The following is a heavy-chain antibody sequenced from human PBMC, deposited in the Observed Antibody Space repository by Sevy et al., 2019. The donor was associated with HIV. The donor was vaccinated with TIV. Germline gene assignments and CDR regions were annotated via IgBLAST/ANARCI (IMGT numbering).Heavy chain of an antibody. V-gene: IGHV3-74*01. CDR1: GFTFSSYW. J-gene: IGHJ3*02. CDR3: ARELFLGGRRYNWNDRPKGAFDI. D-gene: IGHD1-1*01. Sequence: GGSLRLSCAASGFTFSSYWMHWVRQAPGKGLVWVSRINSDGSSTSYADSVKGRFTISRDNAKKTLYLQMNSLRAEDTAVYYCARELFLGGRRYNWNDRPKGAFDIWGQGTMVTVSS. CDR2: INSDGSST.